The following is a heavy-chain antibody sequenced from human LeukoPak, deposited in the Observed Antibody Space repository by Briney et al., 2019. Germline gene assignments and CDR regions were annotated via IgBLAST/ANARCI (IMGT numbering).Heavy chain of an antibody. CDR1: GFTFADYS. CDR3: ANGREQLARRYYYMDV. D-gene: IGHD6-6*01. V-gene: IGHV3-30*02. J-gene: IGHJ6*03. Sequence: GGSLRLSCAASGFTFADYSMNWVRQAPGKGLEWVAFIRYDGSNKYYADSVKGRFTISRDNSKNTLYLQMNSLRAEDTAVYYCANGREQLARRYYYMDVWGKGTTVTVSS. CDR2: IRYDGSNK.